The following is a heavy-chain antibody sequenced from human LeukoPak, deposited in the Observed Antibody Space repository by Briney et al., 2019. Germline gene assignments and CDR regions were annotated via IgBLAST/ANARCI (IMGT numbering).Heavy chain of an antibody. CDR2: ISGSGGST. Sequence: GGSPRLSCAASGFTFSSYAMSWVRQAPGKGLEWVSAISGSGGSTYYADSVKGRFTISRDNSKNTLYLQMNSLRAEDTAVYYCAKAVTTVTTLGLFDYWGQGTLVTVSS. CDR3: AKAVTTVTTLGLFDY. J-gene: IGHJ4*02. D-gene: IGHD4-17*01. CDR1: GFTFSSYA. V-gene: IGHV3-23*01.